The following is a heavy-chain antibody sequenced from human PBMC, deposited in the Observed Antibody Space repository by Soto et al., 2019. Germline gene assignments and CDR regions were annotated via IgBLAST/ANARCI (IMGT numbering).Heavy chain of an antibody. CDR1: GFTFSSYA. J-gene: IGHJ4*02. D-gene: IGHD3-22*01. V-gene: IGHV3-23*01. Sequence: VGSLRLSCAASGFTFSSYAMSWVRQAPGKGLEWVSAISGSGGSTYYADSVKGRFTISRDNSKNTLYLQMNSLRAKDTAVYYCAKDPYYDSSGYPPFDYWGQGTLVTVSS. CDR2: ISGSGGST. CDR3: AKDPYYDSSGYPPFDY.